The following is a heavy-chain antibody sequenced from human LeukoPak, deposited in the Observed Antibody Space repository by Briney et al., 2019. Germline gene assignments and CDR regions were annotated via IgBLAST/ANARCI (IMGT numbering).Heavy chain of an antibody. J-gene: IGHJ6*02. D-gene: IGHD2-15*01. CDR3: ARGYCSGGSCYHYYYGMDV. Sequence: SETLSLTCAVYGVSFSGYYWNWIRQPPGKGLEWIGEINHSGSTNYNPSLKSRVTISVDTSKNQFSLKLSSVTAADTAVYYCARGYCSGGSCYHYYYGMDVWGQGTTVTVSS. CDR2: INHSGST. CDR1: GVSFSGYY. V-gene: IGHV4-34*01.